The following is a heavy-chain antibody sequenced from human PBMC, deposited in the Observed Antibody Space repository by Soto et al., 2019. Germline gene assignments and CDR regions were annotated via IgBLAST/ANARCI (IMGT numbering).Heavy chain of an antibody. CDR2: ISYDGSNK. CDR1: GFTFSSYG. J-gene: IGHJ6*02. D-gene: IGHD1-26*01. V-gene: IGHV3-30*18. CDR3: AKGHGIVGATNGYYGMDV. Sequence: QVQLVESGGGVVQPGRSLRLSCAASGFTFSSYGMHWVRQAPGKGLEWVAVISYDGSNKYYADSVKGRFTISRDNSKNALYRQMNSLRGEDTAVYYCAKGHGIVGATNGYYGMDVWGQGTTVTVSS.